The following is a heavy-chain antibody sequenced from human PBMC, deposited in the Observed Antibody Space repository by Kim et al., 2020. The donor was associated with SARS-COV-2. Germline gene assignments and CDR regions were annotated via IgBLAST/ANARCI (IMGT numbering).Heavy chain of an antibody. Sequence: GGSLRLSCAASGFTFSSYAMSWVRQAPGKGLEWVSAISGSGGSTYYADSVKGRFTISRDNSKNTLYLQMNSLRAEDTAVYYCAKAYCGGVCEYYFDYWGQGTLVTVSS. CDR2: ISGSGGST. CDR3: AKAYCGGVCEYYFDY. J-gene: IGHJ4*02. D-gene: IGHD2-21*02. V-gene: IGHV3-23*01. CDR1: GFTFSSYA.